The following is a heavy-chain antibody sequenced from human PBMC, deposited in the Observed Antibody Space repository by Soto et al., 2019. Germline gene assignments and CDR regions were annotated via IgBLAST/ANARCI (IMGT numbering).Heavy chain of an antibody. J-gene: IGHJ4*02. CDR2: IDAGNGNT. CDR3: AREVHCSSTSCHDY. Sequence: GASVKVSCKASGYTFTSYAMHWVRQAPGQRLEWMGWIDAGNGNTKYSQKFQGRVTITRDTSASTAYMELSSLRSEDTAVYYCAREVHCSSTSCHDYWGQGTRVTVAS. V-gene: IGHV1-3*01. D-gene: IGHD2-2*01. CDR1: GYTFTSYA.